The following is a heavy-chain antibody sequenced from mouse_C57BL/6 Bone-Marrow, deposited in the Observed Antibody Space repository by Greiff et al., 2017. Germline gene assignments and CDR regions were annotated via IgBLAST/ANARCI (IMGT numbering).Heavy chain of an antibody. V-gene: IGHV1-18*01. J-gene: IGHJ3*01. CDR1: GYTFTDYN. CDR2: INPNNGGT. CDR3: ARGVPFAY. Sequence: EVQLQQSGPELVKPGASVKIPCTASGYTFTDYNMDWVKQSHGKSLEWIGDINPNNGGTIYNQKFKGKATLTVDKSSSTAYLELRSLTSEDTAVYYCARGVPFAYWGQGTLVTVAA.